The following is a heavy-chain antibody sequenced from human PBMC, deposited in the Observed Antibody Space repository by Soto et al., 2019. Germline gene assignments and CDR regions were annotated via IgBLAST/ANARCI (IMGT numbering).Heavy chain of an antibody. CDR1: GYTFTKYA. Sequence: QVQLVQSGAEVKKPGASVKVSCKASGYTFTKYAMHWVRQAPGQRLEWMGWINAGNCNTKYSQKFQGRVTITRDTSKSTAYMERSSMRSEDTAGYYCATVEVYCSGDRCYRWFDPWGQGTLDTVSS. V-gene: IGHV1-3*01. D-gene: IGHD2-15*01. CDR3: ATVEVYCSGDRCYRWFDP. J-gene: IGHJ5*02. CDR2: INAGNCNT.